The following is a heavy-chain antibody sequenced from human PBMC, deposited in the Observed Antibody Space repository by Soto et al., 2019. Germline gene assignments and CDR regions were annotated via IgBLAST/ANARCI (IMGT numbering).Heavy chain of an antibody. Sequence: SETLSLTCTVSGGSISSYYSSWIRHPPGKGLGWIGYIDYSGSTNYNPSLKSRVTISVDTSKNQSSLKLSSVTAADTAVYYCARVVGSVLTGQVVAARFPSGMDVWGQGTPVTVSS. J-gene: IGHJ6*02. V-gene: IGHV4-59*01. D-gene: IGHD6-6*01. CDR2: IDYSGST. CDR1: GGSISSYY. CDR3: ARVVGSVLTGQVVAARFPSGMDV.